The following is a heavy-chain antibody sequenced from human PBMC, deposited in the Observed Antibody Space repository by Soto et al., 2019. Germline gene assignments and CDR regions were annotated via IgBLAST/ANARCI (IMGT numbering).Heavy chain of an antibody. CDR3: ARDISSGTTRFYFDY. CDR1: GGILRYSA. Sequence: QVHLVQSGAEVKKPGSSVKVSCKASGGILRYSAINWVRQAPGQGLEWMGGIVPIFGTATYAQKFQGRVTISADESTSTAYMELCSLRSEDTAVYYCARDISSGTTRFYFDYWGQGTLVTVPS. J-gene: IGHJ4*02. V-gene: IGHV1-69*01. D-gene: IGHD1-7*01. CDR2: IVPIFGTA.